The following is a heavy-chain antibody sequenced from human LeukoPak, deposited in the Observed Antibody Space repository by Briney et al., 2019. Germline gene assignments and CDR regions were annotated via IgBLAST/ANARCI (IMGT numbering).Heavy chain of an antibody. CDR2: IYYSGST. CDR1: GGSISSSSYY. CDR3: ARDRGTWNDDGFDY. V-gene: IGHV4-39*07. Sequence: SETLSLTCKVSGGSISSSSYYWGWIRQPPGKGLEWIGSIYYSGSTYYNPSLKSRVTISVDTSKNRFSLKLSSVTAADTAVYYCARDRGTWNDDGFDYWGQGTLVTVSS. J-gene: IGHJ4*02. D-gene: IGHD1-1*01.